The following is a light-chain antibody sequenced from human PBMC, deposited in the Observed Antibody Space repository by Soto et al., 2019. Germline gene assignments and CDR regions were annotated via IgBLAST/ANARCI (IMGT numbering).Light chain of an antibody. V-gene: IGKV1D-12*01. J-gene: IGKJ5*01. Sequence: DIQVTQSPSSVSASVGDRVTITCRASQDIAGHLAWYQHKPGRTPELLIHGASRLQSGVPARFSGSGSGTDFTLSINSLQPEDFATYYCQQAYSFPITFGQGTRLEI. CDR3: QQAYSFPIT. CDR2: GAS. CDR1: QDIAGH.